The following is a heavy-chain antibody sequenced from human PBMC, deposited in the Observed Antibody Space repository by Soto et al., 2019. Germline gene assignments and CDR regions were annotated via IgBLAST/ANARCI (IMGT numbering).Heavy chain of an antibody. V-gene: IGHV3-23*01. CDR3: AKGSTMVTYYYYYGMDV. CDR1: GFTFSSYA. Sequence: GGSLRLSCAASGFTFSSYAMSWVRQAPGKGLEWVSAISGSGGSTYYADSVKGRFTISRDNSKNTLYLQMNSLRAEDTAVYYCAKGSTMVTYYYYYGMDVWGQGTTVTVSS. CDR2: ISGSGGST. J-gene: IGHJ6*02. D-gene: IGHD3-10*01.